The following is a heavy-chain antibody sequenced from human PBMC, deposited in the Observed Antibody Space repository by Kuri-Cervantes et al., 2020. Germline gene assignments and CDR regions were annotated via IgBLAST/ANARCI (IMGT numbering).Heavy chain of an antibody. D-gene: IGHD6-13*01. J-gene: IGHJ5*02. Sequence: ASVKVSCKASGYTFTSYGISWVRQAPGQRLEWMGWISAYNGNTNYAQKLQGRVTMTTDTSTSTAYMELRSLRSDDTAVYYCARLEIAREQQLVRPWFDPWGQGTLVTVSS. V-gene: IGHV1-18*01. CDR1: GYTFTSYG. CDR2: ISAYNGNT. CDR3: ARLEIAREQQLVRPWFDP.